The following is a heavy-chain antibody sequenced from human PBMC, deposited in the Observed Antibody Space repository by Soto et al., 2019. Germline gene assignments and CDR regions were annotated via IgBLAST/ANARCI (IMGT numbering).Heavy chain of an antibody. CDR3: ARDLRSYGYYYGSGSYNWLDP. J-gene: IGHJ5*02. V-gene: IGHV3-48*02. CDR2: ISSSSSTI. Sequence: GGSLRLSCAASGFTFSSYSMNWVRQAPGKGLEWVSYISSSSSTIYYADSVKGRFTISRDNAKNSLYLQMNSLRDEDTAVYYCARDLRSYGYYYGSGSYNWLDPWGQGTLVTVYS. D-gene: IGHD3-10*01. CDR1: GFTFSSYS.